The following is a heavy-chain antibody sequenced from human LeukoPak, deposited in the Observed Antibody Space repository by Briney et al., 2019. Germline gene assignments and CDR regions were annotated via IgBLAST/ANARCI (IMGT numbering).Heavy chain of an antibody. J-gene: IGHJ5*02. V-gene: IGHV3-23*01. CDR2: ISGSGGST. Sequence: GGSLRLSCAASGFTFSSYSLNWVRQAPGKGLEWVSAISGSGGSTYYADSVKGRFTISRDNSKNTLYLQMNSLRAEDTAVYYCAKESDPTPNPTNWFDPWGQGTLVTVSS. CDR1: GFTFSSYS. CDR3: AKESDPTPNPTNWFDP.